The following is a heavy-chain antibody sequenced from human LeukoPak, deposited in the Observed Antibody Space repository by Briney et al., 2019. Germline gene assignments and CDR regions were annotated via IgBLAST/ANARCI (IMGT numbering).Heavy chain of an antibody. V-gene: IGHV4-59*01. J-gene: IGHJ4*02. Sequence: SETLFLTCPVFGGSLSSYYWGWIREPPREGLEWVGYIYYSGSTNYNPSLKSRVTISVDTSKNQFSLKLSSVTAADTAVYYCARGQITMIEYYFDYWGQGTLVTVSS. CDR1: GGSLSSYY. CDR2: IYYSGST. CDR3: ARGQITMIEYYFDY. D-gene: IGHD3-22*01.